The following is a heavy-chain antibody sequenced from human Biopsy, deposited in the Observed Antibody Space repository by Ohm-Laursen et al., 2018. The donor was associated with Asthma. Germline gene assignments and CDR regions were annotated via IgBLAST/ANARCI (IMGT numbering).Heavy chain of an antibody. Sequence: SQTLSLTCTVSGDSVSSGDYYWTWIRQPPRKGLEWLGYISSAGNVFYTPSLKTRLTIQLDTSNNKFFLKLTSLSAADTALYYCARGGSGGKVYYFDSWGLGTLVTVSS. CDR2: ISSAGNV. CDR1: GDSVSSGDYY. V-gene: IGHV4-30-4*01. D-gene: IGHD2-15*01. J-gene: IGHJ4*02. CDR3: ARGGSGGKVYYFDS.